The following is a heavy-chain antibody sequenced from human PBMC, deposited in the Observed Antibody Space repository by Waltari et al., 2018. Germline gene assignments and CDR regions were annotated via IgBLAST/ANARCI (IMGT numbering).Heavy chain of an antibody. Sequence: EVQLVESGGGLVKPGGSLRLSCAASGFTFSNAWMSWVRPAPGKGLEWVGRIKSKTDGGTTDYAAPVKGRFTISRDDSKNTLYLQMNSLKTEDTAVYYCTTLTSVTPGYYYYGMDVWGQGTTVTVSS. D-gene: IGHD4-4*01. CDR1: GFTFSNAW. CDR2: IKSKTDGGTT. V-gene: IGHV3-15*01. J-gene: IGHJ6*02. CDR3: TTLTSVTPGYYYYGMDV.